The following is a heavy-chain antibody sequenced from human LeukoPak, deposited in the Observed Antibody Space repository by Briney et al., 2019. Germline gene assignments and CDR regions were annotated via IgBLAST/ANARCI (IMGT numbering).Heavy chain of an antibody. CDR3: TRGAGWLIDY. Sequence: NTSETLSLTCTVSDDSISDYYRGWIRQPPGKGLEWIGYFYNSGRSTYNPSLKSRVTISADTSMNHFSLKLNSVTTADTAVYYCTRGAGWLIDYWGQGILVTVSS. CDR1: DDSISDYY. J-gene: IGHJ4*02. V-gene: IGHV4-59*01. CDR2: FYNSGRS. D-gene: IGHD3-16*01.